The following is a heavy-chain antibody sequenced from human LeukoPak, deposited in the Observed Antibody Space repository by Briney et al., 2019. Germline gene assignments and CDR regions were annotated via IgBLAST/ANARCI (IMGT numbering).Heavy chain of an antibody. CDR2: ISAYNGNT. Sequence: ASVKVSCKASGYTFTSYGISWVRQAPGQGLEWMGWISAYNGNTNYAQKLQGRVTMTTDTSTSTAYMELRSLRSEDTAVYYCARGSSSPVGYDAFDIWGQGTMVTVSS. D-gene: IGHD6-13*01. CDR3: ARGSSSPVGYDAFDI. J-gene: IGHJ3*02. CDR1: GYTFTSYG. V-gene: IGHV1-18*01.